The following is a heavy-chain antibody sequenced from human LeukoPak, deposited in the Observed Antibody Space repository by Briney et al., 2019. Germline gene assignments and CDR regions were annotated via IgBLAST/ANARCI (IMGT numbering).Heavy chain of an antibody. Sequence: TSETLSLTCAVYGGSFSGYYWSWIRQPPGKGLEWIGEINHSGSTNYNPSLKSRVTISVDTSKNQFSLKLSSVTAADTAVYYCARRGAKGYTLGQGDYWGQGTLVTVSS. CDR2: INHSGST. V-gene: IGHV4-34*01. CDR1: GGSFSGYY. D-gene: IGHD5-24*01. J-gene: IGHJ4*02. CDR3: ARRGAKGYTLGQGDY.